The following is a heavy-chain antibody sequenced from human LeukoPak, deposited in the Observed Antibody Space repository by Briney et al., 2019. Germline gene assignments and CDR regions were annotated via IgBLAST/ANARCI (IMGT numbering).Heavy chain of an antibody. V-gene: IGHV7-4-1*02. J-gene: IGHJ4*02. CDR3: ARGVGSGWYPQGY. Sequence: ASVKVSCKASGYTFTNYGISWVRQAPGQGLEWMGWINTNTGNPTYAQGFTGRFVFSLDTSVSTAYLQISSLKAEDTAVYYCARGVGSGWYPQGYWGQGTLVTVSS. CDR1: GYTFTNYG. CDR2: INTNTGNP. D-gene: IGHD6-19*01.